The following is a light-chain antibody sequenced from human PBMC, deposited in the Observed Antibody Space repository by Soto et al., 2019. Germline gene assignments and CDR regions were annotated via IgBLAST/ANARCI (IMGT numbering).Light chain of an antibody. V-gene: IGKV1-8*01. CDR2: AAS. Sequence: AIRMTQSPSSFSASTGDRVTITCRASQGISSYLAWYQQKPGKAPKLLIYAASTLQSGVQSRFSGSGSGTDFTLTIRCLQSEDFATYYCKQYYSYPPTFGQGTRLEI. CDR1: QGISSY. CDR3: KQYYSYPPT. J-gene: IGKJ5*01.